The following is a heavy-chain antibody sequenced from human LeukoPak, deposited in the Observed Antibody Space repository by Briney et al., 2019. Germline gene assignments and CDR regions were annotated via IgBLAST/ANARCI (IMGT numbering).Heavy chain of an antibody. CDR2: INAGTGNT. Sequence: ASVKVSCKASGYTFSSYAMHWVRQAPGQSLEWMGWINAGTGNTEYAQKFQGRVTITRDTSASTAYMELNSLRYEDTAVYYCARDTFGTSRPIEYWGQGTLVTVSS. D-gene: IGHD2/OR15-2a*01. V-gene: IGHV1-3*01. CDR1: GYTFSSYA. J-gene: IGHJ4*02. CDR3: ARDTFGTSRPIEY.